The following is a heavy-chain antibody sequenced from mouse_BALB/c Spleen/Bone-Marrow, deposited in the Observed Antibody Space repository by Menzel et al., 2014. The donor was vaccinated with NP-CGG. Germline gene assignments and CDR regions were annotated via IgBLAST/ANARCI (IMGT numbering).Heavy chain of an antibody. J-gene: IGHJ3*01. CDR3: SRLYFFAY. Sequence: EVQLQQSGAELVKPGASVKLSCTASGFNIKDTYMHWVKQRPEQGLEWIGRIDPANGNTKYDPKFQAKATITADTSSNTAYLQLSSLTSDNTAFYYSSRLYFFAYWGQGTLVTVSS. CDR1: GFNIKDTY. D-gene: IGHD3-3*01. V-gene: IGHV14-3*02. CDR2: IDPANGNT.